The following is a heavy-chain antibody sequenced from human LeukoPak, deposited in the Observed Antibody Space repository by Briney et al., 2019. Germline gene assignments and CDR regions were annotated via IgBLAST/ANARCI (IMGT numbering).Heavy chain of an antibody. CDR2: IYTSGST. CDR1: GGSISSYY. Sequence: PSETLSPTCTVSGGSISSYYWSWIRQSAGKGLEWIGRIYTSGSTNYNPSLKSRVTMSVDTSKNQFSLKLSSVTAADTAVYYCAREASYCSGGSCYPAGVDYWGQGTLVTVSS. J-gene: IGHJ4*02. CDR3: AREASYCSGGSCYPAGVDY. D-gene: IGHD2-15*01. V-gene: IGHV4-4*07.